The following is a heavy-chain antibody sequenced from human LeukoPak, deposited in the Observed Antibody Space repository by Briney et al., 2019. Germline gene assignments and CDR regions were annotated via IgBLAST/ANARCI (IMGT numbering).Heavy chain of an antibody. Sequence: GASVKVSCKASGYTFTGYYMHWVRQAPGQGLEWMGWINPNSGGTNYAQKFQGRVTMTRDTSISTAYMELSSLRSEDTAVYYCATSGYDYIWGSYRHPFDYWGQGTLVTVSS. CDR2: INPNSGGT. V-gene: IGHV1-2*02. D-gene: IGHD3-16*02. CDR3: ATSGYDYIWGSYRHPFDY. J-gene: IGHJ4*02. CDR1: GYTFTGYY.